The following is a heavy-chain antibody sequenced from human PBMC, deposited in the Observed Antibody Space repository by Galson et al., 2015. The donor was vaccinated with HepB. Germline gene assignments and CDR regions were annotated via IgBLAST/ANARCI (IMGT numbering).Heavy chain of an antibody. Sequence: SLRLSCAASGFTFSDNYMSWIRQAPGKGLEWVSYISSSSSYTNYADSVKGRFTISRDNAKNSLYLQMNSLRAEDTAVYYCALTMIVVAYAFDIWGQGTMVTVSS. V-gene: IGHV3-11*03. CDR2: ISSSSSYT. J-gene: IGHJ3*02. CDR1: GFTFSDNY. CDR3: ALTMIVVAYAFDI. D-gene: IGHD3-22*01.